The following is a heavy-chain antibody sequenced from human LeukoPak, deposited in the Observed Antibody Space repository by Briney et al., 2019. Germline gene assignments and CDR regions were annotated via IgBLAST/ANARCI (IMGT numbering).Heavy chain of an antibody. CDR1: GGTFSSYA. J-gene: IGHJ4*02. CDR3: ASGDSSSWYYPNFDY. V-gene: IGHV1-69*05. D-gene: IGHD6-13*01. CDR2: IIPIFGTA. Sequence: SVKVSCKASGGTFSSYAISWVRQAPRQGLEWMGGIIPIFGTANYAQKFQGRVTITTDESTSTAYMELSSLRSEDTAVYYCASGDSSSWYYPNFDYWGQGTLVTVSS.